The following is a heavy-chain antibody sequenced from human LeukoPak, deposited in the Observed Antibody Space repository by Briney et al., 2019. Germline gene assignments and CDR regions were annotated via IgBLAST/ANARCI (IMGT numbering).Heavy chain of an antibody. CDR1: GGSISSYY. V-gene: IGHV4-59*01. J-gene: IGHJ5*02. Sequence: SETLSLTCTVSGGSISSYYWSWIRQPPGKGLEWIGYIYYSGSTNYNPSLKSRVTISVDTSKSQFSLKLSSVTAADTAVYYCARSRNYYYGSGSYRRGLPQRNWFDPWGQGTLVTVSS. D-gene: IGHD3-10*01. CDR2: IYYSGST. CDR3: ARSRNYYYGSGSYRRGLPQRNWFDP.